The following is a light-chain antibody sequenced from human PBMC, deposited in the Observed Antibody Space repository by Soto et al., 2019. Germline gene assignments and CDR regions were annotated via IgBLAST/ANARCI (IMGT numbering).Light chain of an antibody. Sequence: EIVLTQSPATLSSFPGDRATLSCRASQSVGSDLAWYQQKRGQAPRLLIYGASTRAPGIPARFSGSASGTEFTLTISGLQSEDFAVYYCQQYKNWPPITFGQGTRLEIK. CDR2: GAS. CDR1: QSVGSD. CDR3: QQYKNWPPIT. J-gene: IGKJ5*01. V-gene: IGKV3-15*01.